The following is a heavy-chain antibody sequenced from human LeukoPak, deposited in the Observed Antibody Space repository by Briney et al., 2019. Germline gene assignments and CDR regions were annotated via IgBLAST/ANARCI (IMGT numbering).Heavy chain of an antibody. CDR2: ISASGGST. CDR3: AKFHNDHFDY. CDR1: GFTFSNFA. Sequence: PGGSLRLSCAASGFTFSNFAMTWVRQAPGKGPEWVSGISASGGSTYSADAVKGRFTISRDNSKNTMYMQMNSLRAEDTAVYYCAKFHNDHFDYWGQGTLVTVSS. D-gene: IGHD2-8*01. V-gene: IGHV3-23*01. J-gene: IGHJ4*02.